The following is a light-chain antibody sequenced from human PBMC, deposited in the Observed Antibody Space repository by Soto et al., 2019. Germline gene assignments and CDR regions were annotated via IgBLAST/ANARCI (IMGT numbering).Light chain of an antibody. Sequence: EIVMTQSPATLSVSPGERSTLSCRASQSVRSKLAWYQQKPGQAPRILIYDASTRATGIPDRFSGSGSGTELNLTINRLQSEDFAVYYCQKYNNWPHTCGQGTKVDIK. CDR2: DAS. J-gene: IGKJ2*01. CDR3: QKYNNWPHT. V-gene: IGKV3-15*01. CDR1: QSVRSK.